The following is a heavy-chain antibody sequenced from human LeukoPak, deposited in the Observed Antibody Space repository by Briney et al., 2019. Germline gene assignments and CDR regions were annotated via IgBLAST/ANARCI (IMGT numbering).Heavy chain of an antibody. Sequence: AGGSLRLSCAASGFTFSSYAMSWVRQPPGKGLEWVSSVGGGSGSAYYADSVKGRFTISRDNSKNTLYLQMNSLRAEDTAVYYCARRVVVPAAPYYFDYWGQGTLVTVSS. CDR1: GFTFSSYA. CDR2: VGGGSGSA. CDR3: ARRVVVPAAPYYFDY. J-gene: IGHJ4*02. V-gene: IGHV3-23*01. D-gene: IGHD2-2*01.